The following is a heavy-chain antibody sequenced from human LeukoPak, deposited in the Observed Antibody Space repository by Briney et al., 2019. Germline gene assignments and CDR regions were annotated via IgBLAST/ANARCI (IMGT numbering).Heavy chain of an antibody. Sequence: GGSLRFSCAASGFTFSSYAMNWVRQAPGKGLEWVSTISGSDGSTYYADSVKGRFTISRDNSKNTLYLQMNSLRAEDTAVYHCAKSKVVAATMGRFDYWGQGTLVTVSS. CDR2: ISGSDGST. CDR1: GFTFSSYA. D-gene: IGHD2-15*01. V-gene: IGHV3-23*01. CDR3: AKSKVVAATMGRFDY. J-gene: IGHJ4*02.